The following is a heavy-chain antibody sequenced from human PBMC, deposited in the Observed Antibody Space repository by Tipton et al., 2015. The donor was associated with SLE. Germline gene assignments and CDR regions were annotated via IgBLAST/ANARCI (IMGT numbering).Heavy chain of an antibody. J-gene: IGHJ4*02. V-gene: IGHV4-4*07. CDR1: GGSISSYY. Sequence: TLSLTCTVSGGSISSYYWSWIRQPAGKGLEWIGRIYTSGSTNYNPSLKSRVTMSVDTSRNQFSLKLSSVTAADTAVYYCARDRRNSSGWYYFDYWGQGTLVTVSS. CDR3: ARDRRNSSGWYYFDY. D-gene: IGHD6-19*01. CDR2: IYTSGST.